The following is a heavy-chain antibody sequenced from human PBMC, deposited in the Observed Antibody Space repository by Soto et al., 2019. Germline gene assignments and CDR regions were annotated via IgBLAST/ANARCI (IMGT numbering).Heavy chain of an antibody. CDR1: GYTFTSYG. J-gene: IGHJ6*02. Sequence: QVQLVQSGAEVKKPGASVKVSCKASGYTFTSYGISWVRQAPGQGLEWMGWISAYNGNTNYAQKLQGRVTMTTDTSTSTAYMELRSLRSDDTAVYYCARSPYCISTSCSQYSYYYGMDVWGQGTTVTVSS. CDR2: ISAYNGNT. V-gene: IGHV1-18*01. D-gene: IGHD2-2*01. CDR3: ARSPYCISTSCSQYSYYYGMDV.